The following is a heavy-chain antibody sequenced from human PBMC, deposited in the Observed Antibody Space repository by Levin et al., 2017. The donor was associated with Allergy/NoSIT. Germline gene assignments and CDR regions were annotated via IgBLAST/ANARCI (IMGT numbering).Heavy chain of an antibody. CDR2: IFPSDSDT. J-gene: IGHJ4*02. CDR1: GYSFTSYW. V-gene: IGHV5-51*01. CDR3: ARRDSDGSNSFDY. D-gene: IGHD4-23*01. Sequence: SGGSLRLSCQASGYSFTSYWFGWVRQRPGKGLEWMGLIFPSDSDTRVSPSFQGQIIMSVDKSISTAYLQWSSLRASDSAMYYCARRDSDGSNSFDYWGQGTLVTVSS.